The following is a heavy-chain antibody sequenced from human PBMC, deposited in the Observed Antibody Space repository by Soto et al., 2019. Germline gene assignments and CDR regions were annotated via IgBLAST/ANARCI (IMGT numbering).Heavy chain of an antibody. CDR2: INHSGST. CDR1: GGSFSGYY. Sequence: ASETLSLTCAVYGGSFSGYYWSWIRHPPGKGLEWIGEINHSGSTNYNPSLKSRVTISVDTSKNQFSLKLSSVTAADTAVYYCGGLYSYGFRWFDPWGQGTLVTVSS. CDR3: GGLYSYGFRWFDP. J-gene: IGHJ5*02. V-gene: IGHV4-34*01. D-gene: IGHD5-18*01.